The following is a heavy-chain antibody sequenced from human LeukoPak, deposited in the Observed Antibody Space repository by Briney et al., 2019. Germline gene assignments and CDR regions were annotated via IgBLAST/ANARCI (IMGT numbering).Heavy chain of an antibody. V-gene: IGHV4-4*07. CDR2: IYTSGST. J-gene: IGHJ4*02. CDR1: CGSISSYY. Sequence: SETLSLTCTVSCGSISSYYWSWIRQPAGKGLEWIGRIYTSGSTNYNPSLKSRVTMSVDTSKNQFSLKLSSVTAADTAVYYCARVGAVAGREDYIDYWGQGTLVTVSS. D-gene: IGHD6-19*01. CDR3: ARVGAVAGREDYIDY.